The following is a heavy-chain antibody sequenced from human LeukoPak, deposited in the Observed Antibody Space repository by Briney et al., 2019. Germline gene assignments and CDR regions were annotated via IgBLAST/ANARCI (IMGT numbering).Heavy chain of an antibody. D-gene: IGHD3-9*01. CDR3: ARERYDILTGYYVHYYYYMDV. CDR2: ISSSGSTI. Sequence: GGSLRLSCAASGFTFSDYYMSWIRQAPGKGLEWVSYISSSGSTIYYADSVKGRFTISRDNAKNSLYLQMNSLRAEDTAVYYCARERYDILTGYYVHYYYYMDVWGKGTTVTVSS. V-gene: IGHV3-11*04. J-gene: IGHJ6*03. CDR1: GFTFSDYY.